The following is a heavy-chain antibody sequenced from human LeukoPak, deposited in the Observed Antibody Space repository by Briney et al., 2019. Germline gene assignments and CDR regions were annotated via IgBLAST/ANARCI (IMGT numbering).Heavy chain of an antibody. CDR3: ARHRWGYCSGGSCYSGP. J-gene: IGHJ5*02. D-gene: IGHD2-15*01. V-gene: IGHV4-39*01. Sequence: KPSETLSLTCTVSGGSISSSSYYWGWIRQPPGKGLEWIGSIYYSGSTYYNPSLKSRVTISVDTSKNHFSLKLSSVTAADTAVYYCARHRWGYCSGGSCYSGPWGQGTLVTVSS. CDR1: GGSISSSSYY. CDR2: IYYSGST.